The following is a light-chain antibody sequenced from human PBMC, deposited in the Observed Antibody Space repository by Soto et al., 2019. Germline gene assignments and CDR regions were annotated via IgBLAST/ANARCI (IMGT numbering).Light chain of an antibody. Sequence: QYALRQPASVPGSPGQSITISCTGINSGVVNYEYVCWYQQFPDKAPKLIIYEGRERPSGVSDRFSGSKSDNAASLTISALQTEDEAEYFCLSYGKVFGTGTKVTVL. V-gene: IGLV2-23*01. CDR3: LSYGKV. CDR2: EGR. CDR1: NSGVVNYEY. J-gene: IGLJ1*01.